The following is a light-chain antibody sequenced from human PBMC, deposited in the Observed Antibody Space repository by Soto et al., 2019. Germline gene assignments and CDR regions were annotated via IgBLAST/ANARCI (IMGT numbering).Light chain of an antibody. V-gene: IGLV2-14*03. CDR3: YSCSRSSGTRYV. Sequence: QSALTQPASVSGSPGQSITIPCTGTSSDIGAYNYVSWYQQHPGQAPKLMISDVSNRPSGISDRFSGSKSGNTASLTISGLQAEDEADYYCYSCSRSSGTRYVFGTGTKVTVL. CDR2: DVS. J-gene: IGLJ1*01. CDR1: SSDIGAYNY.